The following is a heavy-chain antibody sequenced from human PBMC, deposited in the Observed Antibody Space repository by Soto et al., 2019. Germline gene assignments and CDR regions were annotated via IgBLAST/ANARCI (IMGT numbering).Heavy chain of an antibody. J-gene: IGHJ4*02. D-gene: IGHD6-13*01. Sequence: EVHLLESGGGLVQPGGSLRLSCAASGYTFSTYAMSWVRQAPGMGLEWVSAISVTGGSTYYADSVRGRFTISRDNSKNTLSLQMTSLRAEDTAVYYCAKVTYSNVYNFDYWGQGTRVTVSS. CDR2: ISVTGGST. V-gene: IGHV3-23*01. CDR1: GYTFSTYA. CDR3: AKVTYSNVYNFDY.